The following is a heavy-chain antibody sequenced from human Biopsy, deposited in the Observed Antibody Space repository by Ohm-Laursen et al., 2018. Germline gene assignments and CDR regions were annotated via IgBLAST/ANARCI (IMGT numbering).Heavy chain of an antibody. CDR3: ARVGAGAPSIDYFDY. J-gene: IGHJ4*02. CDR1: GGSIGSFF. D-gene: IGHD1-26*01. CDR2: IYYSGST. V-gene: IGHV4-59*01. Sequence: PPGTLSLTCTVSGGSIGSFFWSWIRQPPGKGLEWIGYIYYSGSTNYNPSLRSRVTISVDRSKNQFSLELSSVTAADTAVYYCARVGAGAPSIDYFDYWGQGALATVSS.